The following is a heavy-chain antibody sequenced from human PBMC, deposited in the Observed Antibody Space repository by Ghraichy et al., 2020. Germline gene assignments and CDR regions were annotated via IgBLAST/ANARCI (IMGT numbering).Heavy chain of an antibody. V-gene: IGHV3-23*01. D-gene: IGHD1-26*01. Sequence: GESLNISCAASGFTFSSYAMSWVRQAPGKGLEWASAISGSGGSTYYADSVKGRFTISRDNSKNTLYLQMNSLRAEDTAVYYCAKDRDSGSYPGGYYFDYWGQGTLVTVSS. J-gene: IGHJ4*02. CDR1: GFTFSSYA. CDR2: ISGSGGST. CDR3: AKDRDSGSYPGGYYFDY.